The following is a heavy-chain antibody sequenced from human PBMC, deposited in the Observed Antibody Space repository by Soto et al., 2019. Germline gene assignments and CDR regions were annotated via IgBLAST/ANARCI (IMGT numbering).Heavy chain of an antibody. V-gene: IGHV4-59*12. Sequence: SETKSLTCTVSGGSISSYDWSWIRQPTGKGLEWIGHIYYSGSTNYNPSLKSRVTISADKSISTTYLQWSSLKASDTAMYYCAKLGVGNGGHFYYFDYWGQGTLVTVSS. CDR2: IYYSGST. J-gene: IGHJ4*02. CDR3: AKLGVGNGGHFYYFDY. CDR1: GGSISSYD. D-gene: IGHD2-21*02.